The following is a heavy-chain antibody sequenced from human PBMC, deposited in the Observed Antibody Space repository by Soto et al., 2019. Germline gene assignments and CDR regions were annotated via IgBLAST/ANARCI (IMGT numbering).Heavy chain of an antibody. CDR1: GFTFSSYA. CDR2: ISGSGGST. CDR3: AKEGPPGSSGWYYFDY. D-gene: IGHD6-19*01. Sequence: PGGSLRLSCAASGFTFSSYAMSWVRQAPGKGLEWVSAISGSGGSTYYADSVKGRFTISRDNSKNTLYLQMNSLRAEDTAVYYCAKEGPPGSSGWYYFDYWGQGXLVTVYS. J-gene: IGHJ4*02. V-gene: IGHV3-23*01.